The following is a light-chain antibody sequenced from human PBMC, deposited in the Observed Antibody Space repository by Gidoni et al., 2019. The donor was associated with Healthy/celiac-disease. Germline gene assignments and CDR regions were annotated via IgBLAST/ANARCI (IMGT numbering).Light chain of an antibody. CDR2: AAS. CDR1: QGISKY. V-gene: IGKV1-27*01. Sequence: DIQMTQSPSSLSASVGDRVTITCRVSQGISKYLAWYQQKPGKVPKLLIYAASTLQSGVPSRFSGSGSGTDFTLTISSLQPEDVATYYCQQYNSALYTFGQGTRLEIK. J-gene: IGKJ5*01. CDR3: QQYNSALYT.